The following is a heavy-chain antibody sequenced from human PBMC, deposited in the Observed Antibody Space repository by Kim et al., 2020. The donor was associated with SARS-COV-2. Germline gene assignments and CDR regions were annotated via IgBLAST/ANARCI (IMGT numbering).Heavy chain of an antibody. V-gene: IGHV3-11*06. CDR3: ARDRDSSGYYYDKPYYYYGMDV. J-gene: IGHJ6*02. CDR2: ISSSSSYT. CDR1: GFTFSDYY. Sequence: GGSLRLSCAASGFTFSDYYMSWIRQAPGKGLEWVSYISSSSSYTNYADSVKGRFTISRDNAKNSLYLQMNSLRAEDTAVYYCARDRDSSGYYYDKPYYYYGMDVWGQGTTVTVSS. D-gene: IGHD3-22*01.